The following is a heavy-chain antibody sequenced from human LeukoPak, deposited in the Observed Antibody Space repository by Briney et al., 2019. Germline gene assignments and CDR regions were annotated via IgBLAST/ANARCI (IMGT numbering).Heavy chain of an antibody. CDR3: AKEERYCSRASCYFGYFYYMDV. CDR1: GFTFSSYG. D-gene: IGHD2-2*01. J-gene: IGHJ6*03. Sequence: GGSLRLSCAASGFTFSSYGMHWVRQAPGKGLEWVTFIRYDGSNKYYADSVKGRFTISRDNSKNTLYLQMNSLRAEDTAVYYCAKEERYCSRASCYFGYFYYMDVWGKGTTVTVSS. CDR2: IRYDGSNK. V-gene: IGHV3-30*02.